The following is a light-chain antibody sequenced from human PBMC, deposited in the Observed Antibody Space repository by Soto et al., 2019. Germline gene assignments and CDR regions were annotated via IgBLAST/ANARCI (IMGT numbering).Light chain of an antibody. Sequence: QSDLTQPASVSGSPGQSITISCTGTSSDVGGYNYVSWYQQHPGKAPKLMIFEVSNRPSGVSSRFSGSKSGNTASLTISGLQAEDEADYYCSSYTSSSTLDYVFGTGTKLTVL. CDR2: EVS. CDR1: SSDVGGYNY. CDR3: SSYTSSSTLDYV. J-gene: IGLJ1*01. V-gene: IGLV2-14*01.